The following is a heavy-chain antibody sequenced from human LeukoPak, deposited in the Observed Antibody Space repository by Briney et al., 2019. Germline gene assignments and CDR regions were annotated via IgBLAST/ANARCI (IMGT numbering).Heavy chain of an antibody. CDR3: ARPHFDSSAYEFEY. CDR1: GYGFTSYW. CDR2: IYPGDSDT. Sequence: LGESLKISCKGSGYGFTSYWIGWVRQMPGKGLEWMGIIYPGDSDTRYSPSFQGRVTISADKSLRTAYLQWSSLKASDTAMYYCARPHFDSSAYEFEYWGQGTLVTVSS. V-gene: IGHV5-51*01. J-gene: IGHJ4*02. D-gene: IGHD3-22*01.